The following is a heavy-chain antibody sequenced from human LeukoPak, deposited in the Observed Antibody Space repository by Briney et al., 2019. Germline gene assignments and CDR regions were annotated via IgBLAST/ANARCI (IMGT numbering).Heavy chain of an antibody. CDR1: GDSFSSVDYY. V-gene: IGHV4-39*07. Sequence: SETLSLTCTVSGDSFSSVDYYWGWIRQPPGKGLEWIGNIYYSGSTYYNPSLKSRVTMSVDTSKNQFSLKLSSVTAADTAVYYCARDPWGAVGAIHFDYWGQGTLVTVSS. D-gene: IGHD1-26*01. CDR2: IYYSGST. J-gene: IGHJ4*02. CDR3: ARDPWGAVGAIHFDY.